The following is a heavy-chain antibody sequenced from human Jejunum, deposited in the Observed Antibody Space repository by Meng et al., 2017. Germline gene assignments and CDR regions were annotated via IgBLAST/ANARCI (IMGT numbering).Heavy chain of an antibody. Sequence: QVQLQESGPGLVRPSGTLTLTCSVSGDSISSNNRWTWVRQPPGRGLEWIGEIYHGGDTNYNPSLTSPVTISVDKPKNQFTLRLNSVTAADTAIYYCARDWGCRDGYCFSGLLEFWGQGILVTVSS. CDR1: GDSISSNNR. CDR3: ARDWGCRDGYCFSGLLEF. D-gene: IGHD2-15*01. J-gene: IGHJ4*02. CDR2: IYHGGDT. V-gene: IGHV4-4*02.